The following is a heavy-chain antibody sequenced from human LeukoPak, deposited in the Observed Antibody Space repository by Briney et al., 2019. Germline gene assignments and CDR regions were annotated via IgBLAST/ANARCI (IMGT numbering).Heavy chain of an antibody. CDR3: ARRRSSGYSY. D-gene: IGHD3-22*01. CDR1: GYSISSGYY. V-gene: IGHV4-38-2*02. CDR2: IYNSGST. Sequence: SETLSLTCTVSGYSISSGYYWGWIRQSPGKGLEWIGSIYNSGSTYYNPSLKSRITISVDTSKNQFSLRLRSVTAADTAVYYCARRRSSGYSYWGQGTLVTVSS. J-gene: IGHJ4*02.